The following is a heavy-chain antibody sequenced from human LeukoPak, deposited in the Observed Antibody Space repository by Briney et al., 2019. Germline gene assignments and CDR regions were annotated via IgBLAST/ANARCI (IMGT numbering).Heavy chain of an antibody. J-gene: IGHJ6*03. CDR1: GGSISSYY. CDR2: IYYSGST. Sequence: PSETLSLTCTVSGGSISSYYWSWIRQPPGKGLEWIGYIYYSGSTNYNPSLKSRVTISVDTSKNQFSLKLSSVTAADTAVYYCARGERYDFWSGPLATYYMDVWGKGTTVTVSS. D-gene: IGHD3-3*01. CDR3: ARGERYDFWSGPLATYYMDV. V-gene: IGHV4-59*08.